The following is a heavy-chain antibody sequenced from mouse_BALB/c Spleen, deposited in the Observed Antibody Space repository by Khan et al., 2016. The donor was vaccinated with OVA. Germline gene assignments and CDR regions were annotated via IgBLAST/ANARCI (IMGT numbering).Heavy chain of an antibody. CDR3: SRSARIKY. D-gene: IGHD2-4*01. J-gene: IGHJ2*01. V-gene: IGHV3-2*02. Sequence: VQLQQSGPGLVKPSQSLSLTCTVSGYSITSDYGCNLIQQFPRNKLECMGYNSHSGSTNYNPSLKSRISITQDTSKNQFFLQLNSVTTEDTATYSRSRSARIKYWGQGTILTVSS. CDR2: NSHSGST. CDR1: GYSITSDYG.